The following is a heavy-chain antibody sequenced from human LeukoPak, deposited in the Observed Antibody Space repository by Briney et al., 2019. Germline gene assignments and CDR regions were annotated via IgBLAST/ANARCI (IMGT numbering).Heavy chain of an antibody. J-gene: IGHJ6*02. CDR2: ISGSGGST. V-gene: IGHV3-23*01. Sequence: GGSLRLSCAASGFTFSRYGMHWVRQAPGKGLEWVSAISGSGGSTYYADSVKGRFTISRDNSKNTLYLQMNSLRAEDTAVYYCAKVIDYDFWSGYYNYYYYYGMDVWGQGTTVTVSS. CDR1: GFTFSRYG. CDR3: AKVIDYDFWSGYYNYYYYYGMDV. D-gene: IGHD3-3*01.